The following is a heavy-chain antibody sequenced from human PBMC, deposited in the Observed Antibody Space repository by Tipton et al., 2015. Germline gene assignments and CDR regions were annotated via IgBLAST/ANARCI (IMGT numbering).Heavy chain of an antibody. CDR1: AYSISSDYY. J-gene: IGHJ4*02. CDR2: ISHSGNT. D-gene: IGHD3-9*01. Sequence: TLSLTCAVSAYSISSDYYWGWIRQPPGKGLEWIGSISHSGNTSYNPSLKSRFTMSRDTSKNQFSLKLTSVTAADTAVYYCACQDYDSLTRDYQTVDYWGQGTLVTVSS. V-gene: IGHV4-38-2*01. CDR3: ACQDYDSLTRDYQTVDY.